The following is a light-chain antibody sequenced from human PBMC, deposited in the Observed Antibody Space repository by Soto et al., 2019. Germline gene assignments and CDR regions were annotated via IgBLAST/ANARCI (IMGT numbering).Light chain of an antibody. J-gene: IGKJ1*01. Sequence: EIVLTQSPGTLSLSPGERATLSCRASQSVSSSYLAWYQQKPGQAPRLLIYGASSRATGIPDRFSGSGSGTELTLTISRLEPEDFAVYYCPQYGSSPETFGQGTKVEIK. CDR2: GAS. V-gene: IGKV3-20*01. CDR1: QSVSSSY. CDR3: PQYGSSPET.